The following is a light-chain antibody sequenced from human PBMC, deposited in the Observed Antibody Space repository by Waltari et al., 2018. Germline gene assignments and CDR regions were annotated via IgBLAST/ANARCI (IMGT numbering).Light chain of an antibody. CDR3: QQSYSNPPWT. CDR2: GAT. CDR1: ETVNSD. V-gene: IGKV1-39*01. J-gene: IGKJ1*01. Sequence: EIQMTQSPSSLSASIGDRVIITCRASETVNSDLNWFQQKAGKAPSLLIYGATTLESGVPSRFSGSVSGTEFTLTISSLQPEDFATYICQQSYSNPPWTFGQGTKVEVK.